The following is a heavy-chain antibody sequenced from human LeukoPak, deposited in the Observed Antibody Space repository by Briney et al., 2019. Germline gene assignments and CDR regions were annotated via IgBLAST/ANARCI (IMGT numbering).Heavy chain of an antibody. CDR1: GFPCNKSW. D-gene: IGHD7-27*01. Sequence: PGGSLRLSCTASGFPCNKSWMSWVRQATGKAPEWLANIKEEGKQKYYVDSVRGRLTIQRESAENSLYVHVHSLRGEDTAVFLCAKTGERDYWGRGTLVTVSS. CDR2: IKEEGKQK. J-gene: IGHJ4*02. V-gene: IGHV3-7*01. CDR3: AKTGERDY.